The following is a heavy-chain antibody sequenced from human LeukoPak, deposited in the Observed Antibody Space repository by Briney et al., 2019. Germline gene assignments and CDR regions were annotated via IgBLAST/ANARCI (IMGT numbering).Heavy chain of an antibody. Sequence: PGGSLRLSCAASGFTFSSYAMSWVRQAPGKGLEWVANIKQDGSEKYYVDSVKGRFTISRDNAKNSLYLQMNSLRAEDTAVYYCARSLAYYYDSSGYYYFDYWGQGTLVTVSS. D-gene: IGHD3-22*01. CDR2: IKQDGSEK. CDR1: GFTFSSYA. J-gene: IGHJ4*02. V-gene: IGHV3-7*03. CDR3: ARSLAYYYDSSGYYYFDY.